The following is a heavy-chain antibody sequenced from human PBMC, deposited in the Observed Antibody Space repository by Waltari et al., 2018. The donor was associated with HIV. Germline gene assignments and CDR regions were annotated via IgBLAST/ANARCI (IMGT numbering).Heavy chain of an antibody. J-gene: IGHJ6*02. Sequence: QQWCAVLLKPTETLTLTCAVYGGSFSHSPWRWVRQVPGKGLEWLGEINHSGSATYNPPLKSRLIMLVDNFKQQFTLHVSPVTAADTAVYYCARQATIVPTSTLHYYYGLDVWGQGTTVIVSS. V-gene: IGHV4-34*02. CDR1: GGSFSHSP. CDR2: INHSGSA. D-gene: IGHD3-22*01. CDR3: ARQATIVPTSTLHYYYGLDV.